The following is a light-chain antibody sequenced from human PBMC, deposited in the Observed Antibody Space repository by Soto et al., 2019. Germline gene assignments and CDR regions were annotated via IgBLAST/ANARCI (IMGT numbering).Light chain of an antibody. CDR1: QRVFNSFNNKDY. Sequence: DIVMTQSADSLALSLGERATINCKSSQRVFNSFNNKDYLAWYQQKPGHPPKLLIYWASTRASGVPDRFSGGGSGKDFTLTISSLQAEDVAVYYCQQYYITPPTFGGGTKVGIK. V-gene: IGKV4-1*01. J-gene: IGKJ4*01. CDR2: WAS. CDR3: QQYYITPPT.